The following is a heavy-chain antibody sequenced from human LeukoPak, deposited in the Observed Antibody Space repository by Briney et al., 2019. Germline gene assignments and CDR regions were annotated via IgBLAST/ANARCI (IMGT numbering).Heavy chain of an antibody. D-gene: IGHD6-13*01. CDR1: GASIRNY. J-gene: IGHJ5*02. Sequence: KPSETLSLTCTVSGASIRNYWSWFRQSPGKGLEWIGYIYYSGSTNYNHSLESRVAMSVDTSKNQFALRLSSVTPADTAIYYCARCYSSSWYVGFFDPWRQGTLVTVSS. V-gene: IGHV4-59*08. CDR3: ARCYSSSWYVGFFDP. CDR2: IYYSGST.